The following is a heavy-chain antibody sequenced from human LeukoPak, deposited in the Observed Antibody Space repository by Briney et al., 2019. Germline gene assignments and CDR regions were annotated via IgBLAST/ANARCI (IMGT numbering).Heavy chain of an antibody. CDR2: IYSGGST. CDR1: GFTVSSNY. V-gene: IGHV3-53*01. J-gene: IGHJ4*02. D-gene: IGHD2-15*01. CDR3: AKEAPAATGYFDY. Sequence: PGGSLRLSCAASGFTVSSNYMIWVRQAPGKGLEWVSVIYSGGSTYYTDSLKGRFTISRDNFKNTLFLQMNSLRAGDTAVYYCAKEAPAATGYFDYWGQGTLVTVSS.